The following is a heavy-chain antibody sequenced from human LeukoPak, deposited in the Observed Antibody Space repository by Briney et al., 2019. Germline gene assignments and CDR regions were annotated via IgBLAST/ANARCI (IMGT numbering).Heavy chain of an antibody. Sequence: PSETLSLTCTVSTDSISKSLYHWAWVRQPQGKGLEWIAEIYYQGNNYYNPSLSGRVTISVATSKNQFSLQLNAVTAADTALYFFASGKLGYDYDTNGYFDSWGQGTPVTVSS. D-gene: IGHD3-22*01. J-gene: IGHJ4*02. V-gene: IGHV4-39*07. CDR1: TDSISKSLYH. CDR3: ASGKLGYDYDTNGYFDS. CDR2: IYYQGNN.